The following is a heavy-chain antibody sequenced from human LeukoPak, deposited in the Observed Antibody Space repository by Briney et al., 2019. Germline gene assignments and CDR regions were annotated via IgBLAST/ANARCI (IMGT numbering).Heavy chain of an antibody. V-gene: IGHV4-61*02. Sequence: PSETLSLTCTVSGGSISSGSYYWSWIRQPAGKGLEWIGRIYTSGSTNYNPSLKSLLTISVDTSKNQFSLKLTSVTAADTAVYYCARAVGTDGYNLWVYWGQGTLVTVSS. CDR1: GGSISSGSYY. CDR3: ARAVGTDGYNLWVY. CDR2: IYTSGST. D-gene: IGHD5-24*01. J-gene: IGHJ4*02.